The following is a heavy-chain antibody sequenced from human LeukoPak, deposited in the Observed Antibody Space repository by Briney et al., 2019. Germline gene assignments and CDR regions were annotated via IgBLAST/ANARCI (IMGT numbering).Heavy chain of an antibody. J-gene: IGHJ4*02. Sequence: ASVKVSCKASGYTFTSYGTSWVRQAPGQGLEWMGWISAYNGNTNYAQKLQGRVTMTTDTSTSTAYMELRSLRSDDTAVYYCARERVDDILTGYPDLYYFDYWGQGTLVTASS. CDR1: GYTFTSYG. CDR2: ISAYNGNT. CDR3: ARERVDDILTGYPDLYYFDY. V-gene: IGHV1-18*01. D-gene: IGHD3-9*01.